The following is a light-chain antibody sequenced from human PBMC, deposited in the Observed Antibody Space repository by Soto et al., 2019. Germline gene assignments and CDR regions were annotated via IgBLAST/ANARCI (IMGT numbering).Light chain of an antibody. CDR3: SSDAGSNNLV. CDR2: EVS. J-gene: IGLJ2*01. Sequence: QSVLTQPPSASGSPGQSVTISCTGTSSDVGGYNYVSWYQQHPGKAPKLMIYEVSKRPSGVPDRFSGSKSGNTASLTVSGVQAEDEADYYCSSDAGSNNLVFGGGTKVTVL. V-gene: IGLV2-8*01. CDR1: SSDVGGYNY.